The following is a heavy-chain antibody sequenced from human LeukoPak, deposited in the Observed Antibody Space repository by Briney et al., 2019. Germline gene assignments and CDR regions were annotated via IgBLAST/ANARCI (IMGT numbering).Heavy chain of an antibody. CDR3: ACNGDSYFQH. D-gene: IGHD4-17*01. CDR2: IYYSGST. CDR1: GGSISSSSYY. Sequence: SETLSLTCTVSGGSISSSSYYWGWIRQPPGKGLEWIGSIYYSGSTYYNPSLKSRVTISVDTSKNQFSLKLSSVTAADTAVYYCACNGDSYFQHWGQGTLVTVSS. J-gene: IGHJ1*01. V-gene: IGHV4-39*01.